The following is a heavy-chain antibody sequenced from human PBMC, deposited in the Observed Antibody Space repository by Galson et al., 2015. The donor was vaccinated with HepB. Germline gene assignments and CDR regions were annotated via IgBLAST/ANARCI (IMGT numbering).Heavy chain of an antibody. CDR1: GYSFTNYD. D-gene: IGHD3-10*01. CDR2: MNPTSGNT. CDR3: ARDLSGLERITMVRGVSGFDY. V-gene: IGHV1-8*01. Sequence: SVKVSCKASGYSFTNYDINWVRQATGQGLEWMGWMNPTSGNTGCAQKFQGRVTITADESTSTAYMELSSLRSEDTAVYYCARDLSGLERITMVRGVSGFDYWGQGTLVTVSS. J-gene: IGHJ4*02.